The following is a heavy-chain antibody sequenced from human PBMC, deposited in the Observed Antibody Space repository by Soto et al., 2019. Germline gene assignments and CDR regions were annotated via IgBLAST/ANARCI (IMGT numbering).Heavy chain of an antibody. D-gene: IGHD5-18*01. CDR1: GDSINGYY. Sequence: SETLSLTCTVSGDSINGYYWSWIRQHPGKGLEWIGCIYHTGTSNDNPPLKSRVTISIDTCKNQFSLELDSVTAADTAVYFCARSLSSAGYTYGNFDSWGQGTLVTVSS. CDR3: ARSLSSAGYTYGNFDS. CDR2: IYHTGTS. J-gene: IGHJ4*02. V-gene: IGHV4-59*01.